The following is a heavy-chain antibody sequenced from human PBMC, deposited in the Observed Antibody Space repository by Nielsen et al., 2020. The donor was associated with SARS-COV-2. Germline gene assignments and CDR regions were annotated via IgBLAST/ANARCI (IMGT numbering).Heavy chain of an antibody. Sequence: WVRQAPGQGLEWMGWIGAYNGYTKYAQKFQSRVTMTTDTSTSTAYMEMRSLRTDDTAVFYCARLYRRGVGTDNFYGMDVWGQGTTVTVSS. D-gene: IGHD2-21*02. V-gene: IGHV1-18*01. J-gene: IGHJ6*02. CDR3: ARLYRRGVGTDNFYGMDV. CDR2: IGAYNGYT.